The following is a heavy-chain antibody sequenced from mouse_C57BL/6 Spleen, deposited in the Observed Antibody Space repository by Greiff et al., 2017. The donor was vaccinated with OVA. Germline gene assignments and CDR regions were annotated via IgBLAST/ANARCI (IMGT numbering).Heavy chain of an antibody. V-gene: IGHV1-61*01. CDR3: ARELTGTRFAY. CDR1: GYTFTSYW. CDR2: IYPSDSET. D-gene: IGHD4-1*01. J-gene: IGHJ3*01. Sequence: QVQLQQPGAELVRPGSSVKLSCKASGYTFTSYWMDWVKQRPGQGLEWIGNIYPSDSETHYNQKFKDKATLTVDKSSSTAYMQLSSLTSEDSAVYYCARELTGTRFAYWGQGTPVTVSA.